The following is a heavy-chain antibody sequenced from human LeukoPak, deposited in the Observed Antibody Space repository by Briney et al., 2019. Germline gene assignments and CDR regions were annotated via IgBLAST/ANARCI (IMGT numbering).Heavy chain of an antibody. V-gene: IGHV4-4*07. CDR2: IYTSGST. Sequence: PSETLSLTCTVSGGSLSSYYWSWLRQPAGKGLEWIGRIYTSGSTNYNPSLKSRVTMSVDTSKNQFSLKLSSVTAADTAVYYCARAPLTAVRKTVSIGTLSYYYYYMDVWGKGTTVTVSS. CDR1: GGSLSSYY. CDR3: ARAPLTAVRKTVSIGTLSYYYYYMDV. J-gene: IGHJ6*03. D-gene: IGHD1-14*01.